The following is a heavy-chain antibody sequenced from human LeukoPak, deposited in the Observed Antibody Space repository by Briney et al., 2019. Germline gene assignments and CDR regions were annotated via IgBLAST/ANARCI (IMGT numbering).Heavy chain of an antibody. Sequence: ASVKVSCKASGYTFTSYGISWVRQAPGQGLEWMGWISAYNGNTNYAQKLQGRVTMTTDTSTSTAYMELRSLRSEDTAVYYCARAPIFGNYYGMDVWGQGTTVTVSS. V-gene: IGHV1-18*01. J-gene: IGHJ6*02. CDR2: ISAYNGNT. CDR1: GYTFTSYG. D-gene: IGHD3-3*01. CDR3: ARAPIFGNYYGMDV.